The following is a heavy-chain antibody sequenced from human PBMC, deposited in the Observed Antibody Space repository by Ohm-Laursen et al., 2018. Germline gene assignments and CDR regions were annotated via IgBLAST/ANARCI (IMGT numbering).Heavy chain of an antibody. D-gene: IGHD3-22*01. J-gene: IGHJ5*02. CDR3: ATHYYDSSGPSWFDP. CDR2: INPNSGGT. CDR1: GYTFTGYY. Sequence: GASVKVSCKASGYTFTGYYMHWVRQAPGQGLEWMGWINPNSGGTNYAQKFQGRVTMTRDTSISTAYMELSSLRSEDTAVYYCATHYYDSSGPSWFDPWGQGTLVTVSS. V-gene: IGHV1-2*02.